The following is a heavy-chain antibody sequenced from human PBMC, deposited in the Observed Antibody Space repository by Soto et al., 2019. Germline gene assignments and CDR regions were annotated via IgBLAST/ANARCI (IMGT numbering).Heavy chain of an antibody. J-gene: IGHJ4*02. D-gene: IGHD6-13*01. CDR1: GFTFSGFD. Sequence: GGSLRLSCEASGFTFSGFDMHWVRQPTGKGLEWVSSIGTAGDTYYAVSVKGRFTTSRDNAKNSLSLQMDSLRAGDMAVYFCAKSQEIGTHFFDSWGQGTQVTVSS. V-gene: IGHV3-13*01. CDR3: AKSQEIGTHFFDS. CDR2: IGTAGDT.